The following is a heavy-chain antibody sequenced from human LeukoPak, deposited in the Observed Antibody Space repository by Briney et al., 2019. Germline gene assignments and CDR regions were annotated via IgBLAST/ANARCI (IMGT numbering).Heavy chain of an antibody. J-gene: IGHJ4*02. D-gene: IGHD3-22*01. V-gene: IGHV5-10-1*01. CDR2: IDPSDSYT. Sequence: GESLKISCKGSGYSFTSYWISWVRQMPGKGLEWMGRIDPSDSYTNYSPSFQGHVTISADKSISTAYPQWSSLKASDTAMYYCASRQYYYDSMDFDYWGQGTLVTVSS. CDR1: GYSFTSYW. CDR3: ASRQYYYDSMDFDY.